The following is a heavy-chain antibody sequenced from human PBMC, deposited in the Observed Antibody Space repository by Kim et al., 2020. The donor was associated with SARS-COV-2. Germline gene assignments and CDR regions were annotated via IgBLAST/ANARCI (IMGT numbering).Heavy chain of an antibody. CDR3: ACGRLYLPNADY. V-gene: IGHV3-21*01. Sequence: GGSLRLSCEASGFMFSSYSVNWVRQAPGKGLEWISSLSASTTYIRYTDSVKGRFTISRDNGKNAVYLEMNSLRTEDTAVYYCACGRLYLPNADYWGQGIQFTVSS. J-gene: IGHJ4*02. CDR2: LSASTTYI. CDR1: GFMFSSYS. D-gene: IGHD3-9*01.